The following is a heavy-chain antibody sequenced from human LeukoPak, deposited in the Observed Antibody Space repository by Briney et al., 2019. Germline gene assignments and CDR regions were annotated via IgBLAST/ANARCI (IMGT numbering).Heavy chain of an antibody. J-gene: IGHJ4*02. V-gene: IGHV2-5*01. D-gene: IGHD3-16*01. Sequence: SGPTLVNPTQTLTLTCTFSGFSLSTSGVGVGWIRQPPGKALEWLALIYWNDDKRCSPSLKSRLTITKDTSKNQVVLTMTNMDPVDTATYYCAHRPGLLWATYYFDYWGQGTLVTVSS. CDR1: GFSLSTSGVG. CDR3: AHRPGLLWATYYFDY. CDR2: IYWNDDK.